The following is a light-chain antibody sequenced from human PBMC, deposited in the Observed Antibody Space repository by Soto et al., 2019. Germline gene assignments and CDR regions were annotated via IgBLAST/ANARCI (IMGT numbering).Light chain of an antibody. Sequence: LTNPASVNGADGQSIRIISTGTSSDVGGYNSVSWYQQHPGKAPKLMIYDVSNRPSGVSNRFSGSKSGNTASLTISGLQAEDEADYYCISYTSSSTLEVFGTW. CDR3: ISYTSSSTLEV. J-gene: IGLJ1*01. CDR2: DVS. CDR1: SSDVGGYNS. V-gene: IGLV2-14*01.